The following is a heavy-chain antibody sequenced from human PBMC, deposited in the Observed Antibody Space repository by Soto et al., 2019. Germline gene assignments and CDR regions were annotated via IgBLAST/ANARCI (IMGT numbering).Heavy chain of an antibody. Sequence: QVQLVQSGAEVKKPGASVKVSCKVSGYTLTELSMHWVRQAPGKGLEWMGGFDPEDGETIYAQKFQGRVTMTEDTSTDTAYMELSSLRSEDTAVYYCATDTAGYDLAGGSYYYYGMDVWGQGTTVTVSS. CDR3: ATDTAGYDLAGGSYYYYGMDV. CDR1: GYTLTELS. CDR2: FDPEDGET. J-gene: IGHJ6*02. V-gene: IGHV1-24*01. D-gene: IGHD5-12*01.